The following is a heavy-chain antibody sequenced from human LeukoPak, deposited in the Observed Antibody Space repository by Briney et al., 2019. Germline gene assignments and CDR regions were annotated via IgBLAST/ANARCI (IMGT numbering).Heavy chain of an antibody. Sequence: PGGSLRLSCAASGFTFSRYWMHWVRQAPGKGLVWVSRVNSDGTGTTYADSVEGRFTISRDNAKNTVYLQMNSLRAEDTAIYYCIRTLIVATSPYMDVWGKGTTVTVSS. CDR2: VNSDGTGT. CDR1: GFTFSRYW. CDR3: IRTLIVATSPYMDV. J-gene: IGHJ6*03. D-gene: IGHD5-12*01. V-gene: IGHV3-74*01.